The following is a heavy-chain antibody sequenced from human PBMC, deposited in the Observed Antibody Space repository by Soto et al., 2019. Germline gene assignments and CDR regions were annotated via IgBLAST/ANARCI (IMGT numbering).Heavy chain of an antibody. Sequence: QVQLVQSGAEVKKPGASVKVSCKASGYTFTSYDINWVRQATGQGLERMGWMNPNSGNTGYAQKFQGRVTMSRNTSISTAYMELRSLRSEDTAVYYCARGGGDGFYYYYGMDVWGQGTTVTVSS. V-gene: IGHV1-8*01. CDR2: MNPNSGNT. J-gene: IGHJ6*02. D-gene: IGHD3-16*01. CDR3: ARGGGDGFYYYYGMDV. CDR1: GYTFTSYD.